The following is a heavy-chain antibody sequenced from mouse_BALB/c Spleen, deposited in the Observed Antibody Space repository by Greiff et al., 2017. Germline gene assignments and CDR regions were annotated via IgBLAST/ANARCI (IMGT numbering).Heavy chain of an antibody. D-gene: IGHD1-1*01. V-gene: IGHV3-1*02. J-gene: IGHJ3*01. CDR2: IHYSGST. Sequence: EVQLQESGPDLVKPSQSLSLTCTVTGYSITSGYSWPWIRQFPGNKLEWMGYIHYSGSTNYNPSLKSRISITRDTSKNQFFLQLNSVTTEDTATYYCARSGGSSYAWFAYWGQGTLVTVSA. CDR1: GYSITSGYS. CDR3: ARSGGSSYAWFAY.